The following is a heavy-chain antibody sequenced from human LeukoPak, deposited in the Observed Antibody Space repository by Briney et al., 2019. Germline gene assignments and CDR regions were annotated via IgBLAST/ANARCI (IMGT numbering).Heavy chain of an antibody. CDR1: GFTVSSNY. D-gene: IGHD2-15*01. J-gene: IGHJ4*02. Sequence: GGSLRLSCAASGFTVSSNYMSWVRQAPGKGLEWVSAIYSGGDTYYADSVKGRFTISRDNSKNTLYLQMNSLRAEDTAVYYCAKVGYCSGGSCYDLFDYWGQGTLVTVSS. CDR2: IYSGGDT. V-gene: IGHV3-53*01. CDR3: AKVGYCSGGSCYDLFDY.